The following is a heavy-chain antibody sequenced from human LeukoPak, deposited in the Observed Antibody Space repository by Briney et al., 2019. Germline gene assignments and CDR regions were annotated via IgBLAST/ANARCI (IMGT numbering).Heavy chain of an antibody. CDR2: ITYIDNSA. Sequence: PGGSLRLSCAASGFTFSSYAMSWVRQAPGKGLKWVSGITYIDNSAYYADSVKGRFTISRDNSKNTLFLQMSSLRAEDTAVYYCARTGYNYGTPLNNWGQGTLVTVSS. CDR3: ARTGYNYGTPLNN. V-gene: IGHV3-23*01. CDR1: GFTFSSYA. D-gene: IGHD5-18*01. J-gene: IGHJ4*02.